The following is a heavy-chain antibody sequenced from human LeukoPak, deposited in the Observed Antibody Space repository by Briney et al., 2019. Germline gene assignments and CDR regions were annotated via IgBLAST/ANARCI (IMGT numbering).Heavy chain of an antibody. D-gene: IGHD2-8*02. CDR3: ARGDHWSFDY. CDR2: IKQDGSEQ. Sequence: GGSLRLSCEASGFIFSSYWMSWVRQAPGKGLEWVANIKQDGSEQYYVDSVKGRFTISRDNAKNSLYLQMNSLRAEDTATYYCARGDHWSFDYWGQGTLVTVSS. CDR1: GFIFSSYW. V-gene: IGHV3-7*01. J-gene: IGHJ4*02.